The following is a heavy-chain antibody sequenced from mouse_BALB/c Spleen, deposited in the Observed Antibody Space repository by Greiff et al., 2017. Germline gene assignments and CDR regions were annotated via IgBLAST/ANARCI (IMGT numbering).Heavy chain of an antibody. CDR2: IWAGGST. J-gene: IGHJ3*01. V-gene: IGHV2-9*02. Sequence: VKLQESGPGLVAPSQSLSITCTVSGFSLTSYGVHWVRQPPGKGLEWLGVIWAGGSTNYNSALMSRLSISKDNSKSQVFLKMNSLQTDDTAMYYCARDGNYPAWFAYWGQGTLVTVSA. CDR1: GFSLTSYG. CDR3: ARDGNYPAWFAY. D-gene: IGHD2-1*01.